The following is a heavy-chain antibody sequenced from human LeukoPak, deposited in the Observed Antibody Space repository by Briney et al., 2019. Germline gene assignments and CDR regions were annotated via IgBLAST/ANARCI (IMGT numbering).Heavy chain of an antibody. D-gene: IGHD2-15*01. CDR1: GFPLSDYY. Sequence: PGGSLRLSCAASGFPLSDYYMSWVRQAPGEGLEWVSYISSSGSTIYYADSVKGRFTISRDNAKNSLYLQMNSLRAEDTAVYYCARPYCSGGSCYLDYWGQGTLVTVSS. V-gene: IGHV3-11*04. J-gene: IGHJ4*02. CDR2: ISSSGSTI. CDR3: ARPYCSGGSCYLDY.